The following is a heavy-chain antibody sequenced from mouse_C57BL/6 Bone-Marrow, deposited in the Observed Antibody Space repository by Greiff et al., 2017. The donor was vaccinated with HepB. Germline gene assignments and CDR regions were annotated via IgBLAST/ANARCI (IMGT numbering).Heavy chain of an antibody. CDR1: GYTFTEYT. Sequence: VQLVESGAELVKPGASVKLSCKASGYTFTEYTIHWVKQRSGQGLEWIGWFYPGSGSIKYNEKFKDKATLTADKSSSTVYMELSRLTSEDSAVYFCARHEGGIYYDYDEGFAYWGQGTLVTVSA. V-gene: IGHV1-62-2*01. J-gene: IGHJ3*01. D-gene: IGHD2-4*01. CDR2: FYPGSGSI. CDR3: ARHEGGIYYDYDEGFAY.